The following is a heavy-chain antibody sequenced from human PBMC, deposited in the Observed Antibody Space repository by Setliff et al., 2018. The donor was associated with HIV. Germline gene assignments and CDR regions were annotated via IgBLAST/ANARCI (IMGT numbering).Heavy chain of an antibody. CDR3: TRDTGGGGFPMDV. D-gene: IGHD2-15*01. V-gene: IGHV4-31*03. Sequence: TSETLSLTCSVSGDSISSGAYYWSWIRQHPVKGLEWIGYIFSSGITYYSPSLHSRVTISLDTSKNQFSLNLTSITAADTAVYYRTRDTGGGGFPMDVWGKGTTVTVSS. J-gene: IGHJ6*03. CDR2: IFSSGIT. CDR1: GDSISSGAYY.